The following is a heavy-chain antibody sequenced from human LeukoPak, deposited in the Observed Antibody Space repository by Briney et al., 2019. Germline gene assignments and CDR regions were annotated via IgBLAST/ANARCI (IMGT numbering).Heavy chain of an antibody. V-gene: IGHV4-34*01. CDR1: GGSFSGYY. D-gene: IGHD6-13*01. J-gene: IGHJ5*02. Sequence: PSETLSLTCAVYGGSFSGYYWSWIRQPPGKGLEWIGEINHSGSTNYNPSLKSRVTISVDTSKNQFSLKLSSVTAADTAVYYCARGSSSWYGGWFDPWGQGTLVTVSS. CDR2: INHSGST. CDR3: ARGSSSWYGGWFDP.